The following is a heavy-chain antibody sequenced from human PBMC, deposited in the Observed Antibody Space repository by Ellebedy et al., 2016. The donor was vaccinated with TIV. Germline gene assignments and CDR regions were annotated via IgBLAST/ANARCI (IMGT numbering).Heavy chain of an antibody. J-gene: IGHJ6*03. CDR2: IIPIFGTA. CDR1: GGTFSSYA. CDR3: ARGGRYCSSTSCYAWEYYYYMDV. D-gene: IGHD2-2*01. V-gene: IGHV1-69*13. Sequence: ASVKVSCKASGGTFSSYAISWVRQAPGQGLEWMGGIIPIFGTANYAQKFQGRVTITADESASTAYMELSSLRSEDTAVYYCARGGRYCSSTSCYAWEYYYYMDVWGKGTTVTVSS.